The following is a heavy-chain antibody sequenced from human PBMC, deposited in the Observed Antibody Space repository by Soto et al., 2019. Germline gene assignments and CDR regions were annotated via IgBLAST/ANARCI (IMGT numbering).Heavy chain of an antibody. CDR2: IYHSGST. V-gene: IGHV4-30-2*06. CDR1: GGFI. J-gene: IGHJ5*02. Sequence: SETLSLTCTVSGGFIWGWSRQSPGKGLEWIGYIYHSGSTLYNPSLKSRVTISVDRSKNHFSLTLTSVTAADTAIYYCARDSLTGNWFDPWGQGTLVTV. D-gene: IGHD2-8*02. CDR3: ARDSLTGNWFDP.